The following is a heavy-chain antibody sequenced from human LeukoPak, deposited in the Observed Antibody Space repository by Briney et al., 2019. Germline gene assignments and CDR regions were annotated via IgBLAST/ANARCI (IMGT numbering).Heavy chain of an antibody. CDR3: ARHPIVGATSGWFDP. CDR1: GFTFSSYV. J-gene: IGHJ5*02. Sequence: GGSLRLSCAASGFTFSSYVMSWVRQAPGKGLEWVSGTSASGDNTYYADSVKGRFTISRDNSKNTLYLQMNNLRAEDTALYYCARHPIVGATSGWFDPWGQGTLVTVSS. D-gene: IGHD1-26*01. V-gene: IGHV3-23*01. CDR2: TSASGDNT.